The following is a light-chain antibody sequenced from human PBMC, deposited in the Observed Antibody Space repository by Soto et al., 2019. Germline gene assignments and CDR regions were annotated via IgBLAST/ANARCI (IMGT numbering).Light chain of an antibody. V-gene: IGKV3-20*01. CDR2: DAS. CDR1: QSIRSGR. CDR3: QEYHGSPVT. Sequence: EIVLTQSPATLSLSPGERATLSCRASQSIRSGRLAWYQQKPGQAPRLVIFDASNRASGTPERFTGSGSGTDFTLTIARLESEDFAVYYCQEYHGSPVTFGLGTRLENK. J-gene: IGKJ5*01.